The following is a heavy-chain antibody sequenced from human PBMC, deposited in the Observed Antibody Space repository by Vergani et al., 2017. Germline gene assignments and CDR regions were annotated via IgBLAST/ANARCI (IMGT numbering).Heavy chain of an antibody. D-gene: IGHD2-2*01. V-gene: IGHV4-31*03. CDR1: GGSISSGGYY. CDR3: ARGYCSSTSCYPYDYYMDV. J-gene: IGHJ6*03. Sequence: QVQLQESGPGLVKPSQTLSLTCTVSGGSISSGGYYWSWIRQHPGKGLEWIGYIYYSGSTYYNPSLKSRVTISVDTSKNQFSLKLSSVTAADTAVYYCARGYCSSTSCYPYDYYMDVWGKGTTVTVSS. CDR2: IYYSGST.